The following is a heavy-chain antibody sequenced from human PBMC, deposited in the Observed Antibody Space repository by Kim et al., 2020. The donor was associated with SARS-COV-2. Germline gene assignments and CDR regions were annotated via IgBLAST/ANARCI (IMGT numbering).Heavy chain of an antibody. D-gene: IGHD3-10*01. CDR1: GYTFTSYA. Sequence: ASVKVSCKASGYTFTSYAMNWVRQAPGQWLEWMGWINTNTGNPTYAQGFTGRFVFSLDTSVSTAYLQISSLKAEDTAVYYCAREQDLWFGELLLIRPIYYYYGMDVWGQGTTVTVSS. CDR3: AREQDLWFGELLLIRPIYYYYGMDV. J-gene: IGHJ6*02. V-gene: IGHV7-4-1*02. CDR2: INTNTGNP.